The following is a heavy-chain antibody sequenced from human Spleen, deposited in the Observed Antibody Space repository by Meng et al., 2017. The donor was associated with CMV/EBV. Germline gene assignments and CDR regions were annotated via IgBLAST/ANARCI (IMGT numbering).Heavy chain of an antibody. CDR3: ARVVGTYFDY. V-gene: IGHV1-46*01. J-gene: IGHJ4*02. CDR2: INPSGGST. CDR1: GYTFTSYY. D-gene: IGHD1-26*01. Sequence: VSGKASGYTFTSYYMHWVRQAPGQGLEWMGIINPSGGSTSYAQKFQGRVTMTRDTSTSTVYMELSSLRSEDTAVYYCARVVGTYFDYWGQGTLVTVSS.